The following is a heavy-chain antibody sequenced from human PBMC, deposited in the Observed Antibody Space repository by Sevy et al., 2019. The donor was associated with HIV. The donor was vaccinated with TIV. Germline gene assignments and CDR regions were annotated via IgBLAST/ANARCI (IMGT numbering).Heavy chain of an antibody. V-gene: IGHV4-34*01. Sequence: SETLSLTCAVYGGSFSGYYWSWIRQPPGKGLEWIGEINHSGSTNYNPSLKSRVTISVDTSKNQFSLKLSSVTAADTAVYYCARASYYDSSGYYVHYWGQGTLVTVSS. D-gene: IGHD3-22*01. CDR3: ARASYYDSSGYYVHY. J-gene: IGHJ4*02. CDR2: INHSGST. CDR1: GGSFSGYY.